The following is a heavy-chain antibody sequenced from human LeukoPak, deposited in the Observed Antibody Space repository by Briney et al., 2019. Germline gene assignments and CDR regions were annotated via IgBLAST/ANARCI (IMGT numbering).Heavy chain of an antibody. CDR1: GGSISSGGYY. J-gene: IGHJ3*02. CDR2: IYYSGST. V-gene: IGHV4-31*01. CDR3: ARSYYDFWSGYYSGGHAFDI. Sequence: SETLSLTCTVSGGSISSGGYYWSWIRQHPGKGLEWIGYIYYSGSTYYNPSLKSLVTISVDTSKNQFSLKLSSVTAADTAVYYCARSYYDFWSGYYSGGHAFDIWGQGTMVTVSS. D-gene: IGHD3-3*01.